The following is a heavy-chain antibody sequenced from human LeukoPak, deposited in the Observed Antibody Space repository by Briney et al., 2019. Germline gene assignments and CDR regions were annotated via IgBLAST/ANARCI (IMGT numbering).Heavy chain of an antibody. J-gene: IGHJ6*03. CDR3: ASSGYYPPYYYYYYMDV. Sequence: GGSLRLSCAAFGYTFSDYYMSWMRQAPGKGLEWVSFISSSGSAEYYADSVKGRFTISRDNAKNLLYLQMNSLRAEDTAVYYCASSGYYPPYYYYYYMDVWGKGTTVTVSS. CDR2: ISSSGSAE. D-gene: IGHD3-3*01. CDR1: GYTFSDYY. V-gene: IGHV3-11*04.